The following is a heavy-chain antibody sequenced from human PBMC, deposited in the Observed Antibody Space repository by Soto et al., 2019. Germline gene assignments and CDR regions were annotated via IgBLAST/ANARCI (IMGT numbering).Heavy chain of an antibody. CDR2: ISAYNGNT. CDR3: ARDGFWSGYYTEYYFDF. V-gene: IGHV1-18*04. D-gene: IGHD3-3*01. J-gene: IGHJ4*02. CDR1: GYTFTSYG. Sequence: ASVKVSCKASGYTFTSYGISWVRQAPGHGLEWMGWISAYNGNTNYAQKLQGRVTMTTDTSTSTAYMELRSLRSDDTAVYYCARDGFWSGYYTEYYFDFWGQGTLVTVSS.